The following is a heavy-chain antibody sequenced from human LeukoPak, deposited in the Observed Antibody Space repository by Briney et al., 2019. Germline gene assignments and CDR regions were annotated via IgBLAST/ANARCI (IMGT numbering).Heavy chain of an antibody. D-gene: IGHD3-10*01. CDR3: ARGYYYGSGSTYNWFDP. Sequence: SETLSLTCTVSGGSISSGSYYWSWIRQPAGKGLECIVRIYTSGSTHYNPPLKSRVTSPVDTSKNQFSLKLSSVTAADTAVYYCARGYYYGSGSTYNWFDPWGQGTLVTVSS. CDR1: GGSISSGSYY. J-gene: IGHJ5*02. CDR2: IYTSGST. V-gene: IGHV4-61*02.